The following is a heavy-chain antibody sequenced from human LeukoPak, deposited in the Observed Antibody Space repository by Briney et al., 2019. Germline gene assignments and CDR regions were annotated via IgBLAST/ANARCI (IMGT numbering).Heavy chain of an antibody. CDR1: GFTFDDYT. CDR3: AKERGASYSPLDY. Sequence: GGSLRLSCAASGFTFDDYTMHWVRQAPGKGLEWVSLISWDGGSTYYADSVKGRFTISRDNSKNSLYLQMNSLRTEDTALYYCAKERGASYSPLDYWGQGTLVTVSS. V-gene: IGHV3-43*01. D-gene: IGHD1-26*01. J-gene: IGHJ4*02. CDR2: ISWDGGST.